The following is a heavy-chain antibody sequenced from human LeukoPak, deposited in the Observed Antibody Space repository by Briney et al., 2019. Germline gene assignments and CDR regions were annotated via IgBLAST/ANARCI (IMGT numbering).Heavy chain of an antibody. V-gene: IGHV3-15*01. CDR3: TRRLRYFDWLYPDDAFDI. CDR1: GFTFSNAW. J-gene: IGHJ3*02. CDR2: IKSKADGGTT. D-gene: IGHD3-9*01. Sequence: GGSLRLSCAASGFTFSNAWMSWVRQAPGKGLEWVCRIKSKADGGTTDYAAPVKGRFTISRDDSKNTLYLQMNSLKTEDTAVYYCTRRLRYFDWLYPDDAFDIWGQGTMVTVSS.